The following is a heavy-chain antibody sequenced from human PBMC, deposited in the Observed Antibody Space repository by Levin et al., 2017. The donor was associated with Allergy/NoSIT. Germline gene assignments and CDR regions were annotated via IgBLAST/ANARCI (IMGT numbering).Heavy chain of an antibody. CDR1: GGSISSSSYY. J-gene: IGHJ4*02. D-gene: IGHD3-22*01. Sequence: SETLSLTCTVSGGSISSSSYYWGWIRQPPGKGLEWIGSIYYSGSTYYNPSLKSRVTISVDTSKNQFSLKLSSVTAADTAVYYCARDMDYYDSSGYPNYFDYWGQGTLVTVSS. CDR3: ARDMDYYDSSGYPNYFDY. CDR2: IYYSGST. V-gene: IGHV4-39*07.